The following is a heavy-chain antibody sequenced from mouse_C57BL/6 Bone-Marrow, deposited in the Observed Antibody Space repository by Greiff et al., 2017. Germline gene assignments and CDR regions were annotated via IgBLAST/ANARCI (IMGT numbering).Heavy chain of an antibody. Sequence: QVQLKESGSELRSPGSSVKLSCKDFDSEVFPIAYMSWVRQKPGHGFEWIGGILPSIGRTIYGEKFEVKATLDADTLSNTAYLELNSLTSEDSAIYYCARGSSYGYFDVWGTGTTVTVSS. V-gene: IGHV15-2*01. D-gene: IGHD1-1*01. J-gene: IGHJ1*03. CDR1: DSEVFPIAY. CDR2: ILPSIGRT. CDR3: ARGSSYGYFDV.